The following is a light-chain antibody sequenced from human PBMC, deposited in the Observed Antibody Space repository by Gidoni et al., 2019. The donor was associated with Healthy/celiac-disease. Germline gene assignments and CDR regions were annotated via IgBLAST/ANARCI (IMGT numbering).Light chain of an antibody. Sequence: SSELTQDPAVSVALGQTVRITCQGDSLRRYYASWYQQKPGQAPVLVIYGKNNRHSGIPDRFSGSSSGTTASLTITGAQAEDEADYYCNSRDSSGNHLNVVFGGGTKLTVL. CDR3: NSRDSSGNHLNVV. CDR2: GKN. CDR1: SLRRYY. V-gene: IGLV3-19*01. J-gene: IGLJ2*01.